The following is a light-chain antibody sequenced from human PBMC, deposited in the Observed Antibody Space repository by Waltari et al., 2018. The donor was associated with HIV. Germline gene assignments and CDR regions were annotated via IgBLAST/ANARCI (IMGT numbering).Light chain of an antibody. V-gene: IGLV3-9*01. CDR2: RDS. CDR3: QVWDSSTVV. CDR1: NIGSKN. Sequence: SYELTQPLSVSVALGQTAWITCGGNNIGSKNVHWYQQKPGQAPVLVIYRDSNRPSGIPERFSGSNSGNTATLTISRAQAGDEADYYCQVWDSSTVVFGGGTKLTVL. J-gene: IGLJ2*01.